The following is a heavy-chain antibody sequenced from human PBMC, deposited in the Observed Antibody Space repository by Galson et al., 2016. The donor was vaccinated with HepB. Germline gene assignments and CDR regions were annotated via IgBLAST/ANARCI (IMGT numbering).Heavy chain of an antibody. CDR3: ARSGYNSGYLDS. CDR1: GVTVSNNY. J-gene: IGHJ4*02. D-gene: IGHD5-18*01. Sequence: SLRLSCAASGVTVSNNYMTWVRQTPGMGLEWVSVIYASGDKYYIDSVKGRSTISRDNSKNTLYLQMNNLRAEDTAVYYCARSGYNSGYLDSWGQGTQVTVSS. V-gene: IGHV3-53*01. CDR2: IYASGDK.